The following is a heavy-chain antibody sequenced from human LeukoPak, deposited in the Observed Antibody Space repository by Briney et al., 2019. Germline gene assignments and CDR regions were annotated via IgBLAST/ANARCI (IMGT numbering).Heavy chain of an antibody. CDR2: MNPNSGNT. V-gene: IGHV1-8*01. Sequence: ASVKVPCKASGYTFTSYDINWVRQATGQGLEWMGWMNPNSGNTGYAQKFQGRVTMTRNTSISTAYMELSSLRSEDTAVYYCARVVPSYDFWSGYSASYFDYWGQGTLVTVSS. D-gene: IGHD3-3*01. CDR1: GYTFTSYD. J-gene: IGHJ4*02. CDR3: ARVVPSYDFWSGYSASYFDY.